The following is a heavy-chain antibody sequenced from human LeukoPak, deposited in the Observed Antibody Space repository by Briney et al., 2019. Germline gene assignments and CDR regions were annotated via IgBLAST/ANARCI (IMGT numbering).Heavy chain of an antibody. CDR2: IYYSGST. Sequence: SETLSLTCTVSGGSISSYYWSWIRQPPGKGLEWIGYIYYSGSTNYNPSLRSRVTISVDTSKNQFSLKLSSVTAADTAVYYCARIRLEAFDIWGQGTMVTVSS. V-gene: IGHV4-59*01. D-gene: IGHD3-16*01. CDR1: GGSISSYY. J-gene: IGHJ3*02. CDR3: ARIRLEAFDI.